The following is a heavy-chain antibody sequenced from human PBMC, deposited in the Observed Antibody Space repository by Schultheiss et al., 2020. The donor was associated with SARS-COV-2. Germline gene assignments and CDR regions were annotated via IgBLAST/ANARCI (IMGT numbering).Heavy chain of an antibody. V-gene: IGHV4-34*01. J-gene: IGHJ6*02. CDR3: ARGAYYDSSGYYSTPMYYYYGMDV. Sequence: SQTLSLTCAVFGESFSGFSWTWIRQSPGKGLEWIGDIYHNGATYNNPSLKSRVTISVDTSKNQFSLKLSSVTAADTAVYYCARGAYYDSSGYYSTPMYYYYGMDVWGQGTTVTVSS. CDR2: IYHNGAT. CDR1: GESFSGFS. D-gene: IGHD3-22*01.